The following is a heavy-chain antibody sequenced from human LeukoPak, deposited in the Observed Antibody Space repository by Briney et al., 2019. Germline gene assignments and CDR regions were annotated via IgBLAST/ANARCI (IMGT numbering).Heavy chain of an antibody. CDR1: GGSFSGYY. V-gene: IGHV4-34*01. D-gene: IGHD3-9*01. Sequence: PSETLSLTCAVYGGSFSGYYWSWIRQPPGKGLEWIGEINHSGSTNYNPSLKSRVTISVDTSKNQFSLKLSSVTAADTAVYYCARDTPHRYYDILTGSDRDDYWGQGTLVTVSS. CDR3: ARDTPHRYYDILTGSDRDDY. CDR2: INHSGST. J-gene: IGHJ4*02.